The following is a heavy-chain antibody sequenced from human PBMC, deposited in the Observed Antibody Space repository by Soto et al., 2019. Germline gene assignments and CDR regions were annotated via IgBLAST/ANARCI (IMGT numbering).Heavy chain of an antibody. D-gene: IGHD6-13*01. CDR1: GYTFTGYY. CDR3: ARPSGGSSWYYFDY. V-gene: IGHV1-2*04. Sequence: ASVKVSCTASGYTFTGYYMHWVRQAPGQGLEWMGWINPNSGGTNYAQKFQGWVTMTRDTSISTAYMELSRLRSDDTAVYYCARPSGGSSWYYFDYWGQGTLVTVSS. J-gene: IGHJ4*02. CDR2: INPNSGGT.